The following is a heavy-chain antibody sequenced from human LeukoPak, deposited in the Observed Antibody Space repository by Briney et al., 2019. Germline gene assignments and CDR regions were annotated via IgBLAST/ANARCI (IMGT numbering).Heavy chain of an antibody. CDR3: ARTVAGIRNYYYYYMDV. Sequence: GGSLRLSCAASGFTFEDYGMSWVRQAPGKGLEWVSGINWNGGSTGYAQTVKGGVTISRDNAKNSLYMQMSSLRAEDTALYYCARTVAGIRNYYYYYMDVWGKGTTVTVSS. V-gene: IGHV3-20*04. J-gene: IGHJ6*03. CDR2: INWNGGST. CDR1: GFTFEDYG. D-gene: IGHD6-19*01.